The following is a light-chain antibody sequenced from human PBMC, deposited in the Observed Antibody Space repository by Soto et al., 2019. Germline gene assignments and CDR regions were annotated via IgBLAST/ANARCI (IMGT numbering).Light chain of an antibody. CDR2: EGS. V-gene: IGLV2-23*01. Sequence: QSVLTQPASVSGSPGQSITISCTGTSSDVGSYNLVSWYQQHPGKAPKLIIYEGSKRPSGVSNRFSGSKSGNTASLTISGLQAEDEADYYCCSYAGSSTSYVVFGGGTKVTVL. CDR3: CSYAGSSTSYVV. J-gene: IGLJ2*01. CDR1: SSDVGSYNL.